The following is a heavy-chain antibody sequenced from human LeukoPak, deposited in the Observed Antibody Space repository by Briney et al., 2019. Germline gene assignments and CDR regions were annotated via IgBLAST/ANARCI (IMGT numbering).Heavy chain of an antibody. CDR3: ARVNSIAAAGTYDFDY. D-gene: IGHD6-13*01. Sequence: SETLSLTCTVSGGSISSSRYYWGWIRQPPGKGLEWIGSIYYSGSTYYNPSLKSRVTISVDTSKNQFSLKLSSVTAADTAVYYCARVNSIAAAGTYDFDYWGQGTLVTVSS. V-gene: IGHV4-39*07. CDR2: IYYSGST. J-gene: IGHJ4*02. CDR1: GGSISSSRYY.